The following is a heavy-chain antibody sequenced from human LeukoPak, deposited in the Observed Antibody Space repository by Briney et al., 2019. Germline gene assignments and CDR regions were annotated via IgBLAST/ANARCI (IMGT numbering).Heavy chain of an antibody. CDR3: ARDQYDTWSRRGNFDS. CDR1: GFTFGKYW. Sequence: SGGSLRLSCVASGFTFGKYWMSWVRQAPGKGLEWVANIKSDGSEKNYVDSVKGRFTISRDNTKNSLYLQMNSLRVEDTAVFYCARDQYDTWSRRGNFDSWGQGTLVIVSS. J-gene: IGHJ4*02. D-gene: IGHD3-3*01. CDR2: IKSDGSEK. V-gene: IGHV3-7*03.